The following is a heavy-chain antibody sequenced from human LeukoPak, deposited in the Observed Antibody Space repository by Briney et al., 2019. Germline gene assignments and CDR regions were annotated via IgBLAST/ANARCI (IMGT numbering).Heavy chain of an antibody. V-gene: IGHV3-23*01. D-gene: IGHD3-22*01. CDR1: GFTFSSYA. J-gene: IGHJ4*02. CDR3: AKGITFDSGYSEAPIVY. CDR2: ISGSGGST. Sequence: GGSLRLSCAASGFTFSSYAMSWVRLAPGKGLGWVSAISGSGGSTYYADSVKGRFTISRDDSKNTLYLQMNSLRAEDTAVYYCAKGITFDSGYSEAPIVYWGQGTLVTVSS.